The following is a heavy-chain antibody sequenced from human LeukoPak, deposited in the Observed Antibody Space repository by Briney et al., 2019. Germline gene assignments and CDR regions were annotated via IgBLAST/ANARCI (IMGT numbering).Heavy chain of an antibody. CDR1: GYTFTNYA. CDR3: ARGRGPPNSNRDFYYYYYMDV. J-gene: IGHJ6*03. D-gene: IGHD6-13*01. V-gene: IGHV1-3*03. Sequence: ASVKVSCKASGYTFTNYAIHWVRQAPGQRFEWMGWINAANGHTKYSQEFQDRITTTRDTFATTAYMELSNLRSEDMALYYCARGRGPPNSNRDFYYYYYMDVWGTGTTVTVSS. CDR2: INAANGHT.